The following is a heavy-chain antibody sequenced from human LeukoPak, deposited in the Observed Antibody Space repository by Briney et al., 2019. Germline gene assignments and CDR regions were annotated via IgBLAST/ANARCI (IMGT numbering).Heavy chain of an antibody. D-gene: IGHD3-16*01. CDR1: GGSFSGYY. CDR3: ARVRVEAWFLFGRQAAPAYFDY. V-gene: IGHV4-34*01. CDR2: INNSGST. Sequence: PSETLSLTCAVYGGSFSGYYWSWIRQPPGKGLEWIGEINNSGSTNYNPSLTSRVTISVDTSKNQFSLKLSSVTAADTAVYYCARVRVEAWFLFGRQAAPAYFDYWGQGTLVTVSS. J-gene: IGHJ4*02.